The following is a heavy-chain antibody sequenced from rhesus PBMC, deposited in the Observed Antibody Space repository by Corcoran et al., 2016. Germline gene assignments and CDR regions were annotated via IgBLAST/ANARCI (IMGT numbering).Heavy chain of an antibody. CDR1: GGSIRISIW. CDR3: ATGPVSQLDY. D-gene: IGHD6-13*01. J-gene: IGHJ4*01. V-gene: IGHV4-93*01. CDR2: IHGSVGHT. Sequence: QVQLQESGPAVVNPSETLSLTCAVSGGSIRISIWWRWIRPSPGRGLEWMGGIHGSVGHTEYNPSLKSRVTISKDTSKNQFFLNLNSVTAADTALYYCATGPVSQLDYWGQGVLLTVSS.